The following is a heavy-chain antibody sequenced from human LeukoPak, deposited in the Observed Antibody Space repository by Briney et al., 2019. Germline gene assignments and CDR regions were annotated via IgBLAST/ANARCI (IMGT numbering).Heavy chain of an antibody. V-gene: IGHV4-59*01. CDR2: IYYSGST. Sequence: SETLSLTCTVSGGSISSYYWSWIWQPPGKGLEWIGYIYYSGSTNYNPSLKSRVTISVDTSKNQFSLKLSSVTAADTAVYYCARVGYYGSGSYAFDIWGQGTMVTVSS. CDR1: GGSISSYY. D-gene: IGHD3-10*01. J-gene: IGHJ3*02. CDR3: ARVGYYGSGSYAFDI.